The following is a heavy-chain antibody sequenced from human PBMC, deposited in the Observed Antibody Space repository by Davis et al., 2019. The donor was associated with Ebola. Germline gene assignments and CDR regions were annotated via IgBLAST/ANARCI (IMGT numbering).Heavy chain of an antibody. CDR1: GYTFTGYY. CDR3: ARLRYLSGMDV. J-gene: IGHJ6*02. V-gene: IGHV1-3*01. D-gene: IGHD3-9*01. CDR2: INAGNGNT. Sequence: ASVKVSCKASGYTFTGYYMHWVRQAPGQGLEWMGWINAGNGNTKYSQKFQGRVTITRDTSASTAYMELGSLRSEDTAVYYCARLRYLSGMDVWGQGTTVTVSS.